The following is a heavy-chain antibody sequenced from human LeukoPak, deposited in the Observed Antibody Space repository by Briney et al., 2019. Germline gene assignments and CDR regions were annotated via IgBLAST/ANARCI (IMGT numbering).Heavy chain of an antibody. J-gene: IGHJ5*02. CDR3: ASGGYYDSSGT. CDR2: IIPIFDTA. Sequence: ASVKVSCKASGGTFSSYAISWVRQAPGQGLEWMGGIIPIFDTANYAQKFQGRVTITTDESTSTAYMELSSLRSEDTAVYYCASGGYYDSSGTWGQGTLVTVSS. CDR1: GGTFSSYA. V-gene: IGHV1-69*05. D-gene: IGHD3-22*01.